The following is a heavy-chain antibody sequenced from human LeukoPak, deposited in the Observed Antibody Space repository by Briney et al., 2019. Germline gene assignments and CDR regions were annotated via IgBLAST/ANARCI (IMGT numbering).Heavy chain of an antibody. CDR1: GGSFSGYY. CDR2: INHSGST. V-gene: IGHV4-34*03. J-gene: IGHJ5*02. D-gene: IGHD5-12*01. CDR3: STSGAYSGFGGVFDP. Sequence: SETLSLTCAVYGGSFSGYYWSWIRQPPGKGLEWIGEINHSGSTNYNPSLKSRVTISVDTSKNQFSLRLSSVTAADPAVYYWSTSGAYSGFGGVFDPRGQGTLVTVSS.